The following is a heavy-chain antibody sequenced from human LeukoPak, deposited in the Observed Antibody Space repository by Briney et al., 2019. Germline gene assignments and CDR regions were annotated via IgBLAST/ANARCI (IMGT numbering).Heavy chain of an antibody. CDR3: ARGRQLGILGLFDY. Sequence: PSETLSLTCTVSGGSISSSSYYWGWIRQPPGKGLEWIGSIYYSGSTYYNPSLKSRVTISVDTSKNQFSLKLSSVTAADTAVYYCARGRQLGILGLFDYWGQGTLVTVSS. J-gene: IGHJ4*02. D-gene: IGHD7-27*01. V-gene: IGHV4-39*01. CDR1: GGSISSSSYY. CDR2: IYYSGST.